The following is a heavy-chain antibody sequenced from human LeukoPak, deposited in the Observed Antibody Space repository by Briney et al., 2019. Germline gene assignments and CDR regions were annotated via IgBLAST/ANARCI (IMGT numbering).Heavy chain of an antibody. CDR1: GLSFRMLG. D-gene: IGHD3-9*01. Sequence: SLTLSCVASGLSFRMLGMHWLPEAPGKGVEVGAVLSYDGRSTEYGDSVKDRFTISRDNSKKTLYLEMNSLRADDTAIYYCANPSGYMRYSDPDINSDVFDIWGQGTMVTVSS. CDR2: LSYDGRST. J-gene: IGHJ3*02. V-gene: IGHV3-30*18. CDR3: ANPSGYMRYSDPDINSDVFDI.